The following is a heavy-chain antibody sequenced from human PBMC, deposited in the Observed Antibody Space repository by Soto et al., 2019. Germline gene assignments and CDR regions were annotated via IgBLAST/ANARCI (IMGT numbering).Heavy chain of an antibody. Sequence: SQTLSLTCAISGDSVSSNSAAWNWIRQSPSRGLEWLGRTYYRSKWYNDYAVSVKSRITINPDTSKNQFSLQLNSVTPEDTAVYYCARDQAVGATGGYYYYGMDVWGQGTTVTVSS. CDR1: GDSVSSNSAA. CDR2: TYYRSKWYN. J-gene: IGHJ6*02. D-gene: IGHD1-26*01. CDR3: ARDQAVGATGGYYYYGMDV. V-gene: IGHV6-1*01.